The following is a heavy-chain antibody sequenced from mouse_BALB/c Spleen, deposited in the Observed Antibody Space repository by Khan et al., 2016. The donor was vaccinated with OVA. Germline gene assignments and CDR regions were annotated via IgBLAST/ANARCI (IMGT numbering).Heavy chain of an antibody. CDR1: GYTFTDYA. CDR3: ARPAYDGYYDY. J-gene: IGHJ2*01. Sequence: QVQLQQSGPELVRPGVSVKISCKGSGYTFTDYAMHWVKQSHAKSLEWIGLISTYSGNTKYNQKFKGKATMTVDKSSSTAYMELARLKSEDAAIYYCARPAYDGYYDYWGQGTTLTVSS. D-gene: IGHD2-3*01. CDR2: ISTYSGNT. V-gene: IGHV1S137*01.